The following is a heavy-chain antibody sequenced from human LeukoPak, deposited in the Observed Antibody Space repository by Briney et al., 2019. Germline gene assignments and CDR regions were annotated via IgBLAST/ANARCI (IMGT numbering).Heavy chain of an antibody. V-gene: IGHV1-18*01. J-gene: IGHJ5*02. Sequence: GASVKVSYKASGYTFTSYGISWVRQAPGQGPEWMGWISAYNGNTNYAQKLQGRVTMTTDTSTSTAYMELRSLRSDDTAVYYCARLRKVGTTSWFDPWGQGTLVTVSS. CDR3: ARLRKVGTTSWFDP. D-gene: IGHD1-26*01. CDR2: ISAYNGNT. CDR1: GYTFTSYG.